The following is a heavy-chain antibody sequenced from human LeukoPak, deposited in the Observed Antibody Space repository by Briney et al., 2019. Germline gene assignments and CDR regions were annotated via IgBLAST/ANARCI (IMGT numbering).Heavy chain of an antibody. CDR3: ARAITCSGGSCYSLSPWFDP. J-gene: IGHJ5*02. CDR1: GFTFSSYA. D-gene: IGHD2-15*01. Sequence: GGSLRLSCAASGFTFSSYAMSWVRQAPGKGLEWVSAISGSGGSTYYADSVKGRFTISRDNSKNTLYLQMNSLRAEDTAVYYCARAITCSGGSCYSLSPWFDPWGQGTLVTVSS. CDR2: ISGSGGST. V-gene: IGHV3-23*01.